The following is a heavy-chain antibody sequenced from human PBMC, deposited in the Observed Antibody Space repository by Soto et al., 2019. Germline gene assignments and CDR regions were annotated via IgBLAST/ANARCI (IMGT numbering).Heavy chain of an antibody. CDR1: GYSVSSNSAA. J-gene: IGHJ4*02. CDR3: ARDKSSSWTGYYFDY. D-gene: IGHD6-13*01. V-gene: IGHV6-1*01. CDR2: TYYRSKWYS. Sequence: QTLSLTCAICGYSVSSNSAAWHLIRQSPSRGLEWLGRTYYRSKWYSDYAVSVKSRIIIIPDTSKNQFSLQLNSVTPEDTAVFYCARDKSSSWTGYYFDYWGQGALVTVSS.